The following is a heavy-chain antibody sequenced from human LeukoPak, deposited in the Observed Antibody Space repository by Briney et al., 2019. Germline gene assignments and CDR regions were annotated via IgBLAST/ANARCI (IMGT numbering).Heavy chain of an antibody. CDR1: GGSISSGGYY. CDR3: ARDVAAAGTRWFDY. D-gene: IGHD6-13*01. J-gene: IGHJ4*02. CDR2: IYYSGST. Sequence: KASETLSLTCTVSGGSISSGGYYWSWIRQHPGKGLEWIGYIYYSGSTYYNPSLKSRVTISVDTSENQFSLKLSSVTAADTAVYYCARDVAAAGTRWFDYWGQGTLVTVSS. V-gene: IGHV4-31*03.